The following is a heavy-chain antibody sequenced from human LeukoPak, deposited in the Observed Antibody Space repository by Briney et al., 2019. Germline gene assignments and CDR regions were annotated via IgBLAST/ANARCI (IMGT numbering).Heavy chain of an antibody. CDR1: GFTFSSYA. V-gene: IGHV3-23*01. D-gene: IGHD3-10*01. Sequence: GGSLRLSCAASGFTFSSYAMSWVRQAPGKGREWVSAISVRGGSTYYADSVKGRVTISRGNSKNTLYLHMNSMRAEDTAVYYCAKDRNYYGSGSYYNAFGAFDIWGQGTMVTVSS. J-gene: IGHJ3*02. CDR3: AKDRNYYGSGSYYNAFGAFDI. CDR2: ISVRGGST.